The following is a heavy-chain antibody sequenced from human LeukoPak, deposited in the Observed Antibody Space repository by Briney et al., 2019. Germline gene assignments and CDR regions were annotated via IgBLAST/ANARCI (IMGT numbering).Heavy chain of an antibody. CDR2: ISSSSSYT. V-gene: IGHV3-11*05. CDR3: ARELGGTYAFDY. CDR1: GFTFSDYY. Sequence: GGSLRLSCAVSGFTFSDYYMSWMRQAPGKGLEWVSYISSSSSYTKYADSVKGRFTISRDNAKNSLHLQMNSLRAEDTAVYYCARELGGTYAFDYWGQGTLVSVSS. J-gene: IGHJ4*02.